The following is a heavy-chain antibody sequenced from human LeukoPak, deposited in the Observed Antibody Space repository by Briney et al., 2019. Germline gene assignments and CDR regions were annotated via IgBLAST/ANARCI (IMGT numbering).Heavy chain of an antibody. CDR1: GLTFSSYW. D-gene: IGHD1-26*01. CDR3: ARERGAY. Sequence: GGSLRLSCAASGLTFSSYWMSWVRQAPGKGLEWVSVIYSGGSTYYADSVKGRFTISRDNSKNTLYLQMNSLRAEDTAVYYCARERGAYWGQGTLVTVSS. CDR2: IYSGGST. J-gene: IGHJ4*02. V-gene: IGHV3-53*01.